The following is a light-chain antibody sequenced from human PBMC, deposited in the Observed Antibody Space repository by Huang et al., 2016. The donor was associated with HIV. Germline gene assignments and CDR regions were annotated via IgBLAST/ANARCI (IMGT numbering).Light chain of an antibody. CDR3: QQYFTTPLA. V-gene: IGKV1-NL1*01. Sequence: IQMTQSPSSLSASVGDRVTITCRASQAISNSLVWYQQKPGKAPKLLLFAASRLDSGVPSRFRGSGSGTDYTLTISSLQPEEFATYYCQQYFTTPLAFGGGTKVEIK. CDR1: QAISNS. CDR2: AAS. J-gene: IGKJ4*01.